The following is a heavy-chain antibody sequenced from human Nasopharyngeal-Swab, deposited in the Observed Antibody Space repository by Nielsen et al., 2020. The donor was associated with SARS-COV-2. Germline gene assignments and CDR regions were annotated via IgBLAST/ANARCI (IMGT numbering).Heavy chain of an antibody. CDR3: ARAPIVVVITHFDY. Sequence: SETLSLTCTVSGGSISSDYYSWGWIRQHPGKGLEWIGYIYYSGSTYYNPSLKSRVTISVDTSKNQFSLKLSSVTAADTAVYYCARAPIVVVITHFDYWGQGTLVTVSS. J-gene: IGHJ4*02. CDR1: GGSISSDYYS. V-gene: IGHV4-31*03. D-gene: IGHD3-22*01. CDR2: IYYSGST.